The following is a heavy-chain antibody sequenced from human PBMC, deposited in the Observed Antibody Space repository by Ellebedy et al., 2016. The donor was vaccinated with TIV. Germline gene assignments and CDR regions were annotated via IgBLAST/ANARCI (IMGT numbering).Heavy chain of an antibody. J-gene: IGHJ5*02. D-gene: IGHD4-17*01. CDR1: GFSFRSYW. CDR2: IYQDGGVQ. Sequence: PGGSLRLSCAASGFSFRSYWMSWVRQAPGKGLEWVPNIYQDGGVQFYVDSVKARLTISRDNADNSLFLQMNSLRAEDTAVYYCARRGSYGDYAVQINSWFDTWGRGTLVAVSS. V-gene: IGHV3-7*01. CDR3: ARRGSYGDYAVQINSWFDT.